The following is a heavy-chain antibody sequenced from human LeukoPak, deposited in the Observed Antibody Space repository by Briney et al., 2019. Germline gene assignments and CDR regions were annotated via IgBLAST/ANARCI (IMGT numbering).Heavy chain of an antibody. CDR1: GFTSSSYW. Sequence: GGSLRLSCAASGFTSSSYWMSWVRQAQGEGLEWVAKINQDGTEKAYVDSVRGRFTISRDNAKNSLFLQMNSLRAEDTAVYYCARGPLIAAAGTWWGQGTLVTVSS. CDR3: ARGPLIAAAGTW. D-gene: IGHD6-13*01. J-gene: IGHJ4*02. V-gene: IGHV3-7*03. CDR2: INQDGTEK.